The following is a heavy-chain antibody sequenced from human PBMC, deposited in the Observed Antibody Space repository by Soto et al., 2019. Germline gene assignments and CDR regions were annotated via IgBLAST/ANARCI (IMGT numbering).Heavy chain of an antibody. CDR3: ARDQHYSHAS. CDR1: GFTFSTSW. CDR2: INSDGSDT. Sequence: GGSLRLSCAASGFTFSTSWIHWVRQDPGKGLVWVSHINSDGSDTNYADSVKGRFTISRDNAKNTVYLQMNSLRAEDTAVYYCARDQHYSHASWGQGTLVTVSS. D-gene: IGHD3-3*02. V-gene: IGHV3-74*01. J-gene: IGHJ5*02.